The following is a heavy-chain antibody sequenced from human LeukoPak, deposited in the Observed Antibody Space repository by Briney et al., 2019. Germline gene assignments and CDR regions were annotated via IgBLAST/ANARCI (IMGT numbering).Heavy chain of an antibody. V-gene: IGHV1-8*01. CDR2: MNPNSGNT. CDR1: GYTFTSYD. D-gene: IGHD4-17*01. Sequence: ASVKVSCKASGYTFTSYDINWVRQATGQGLEWMGWMNPNSGNTGYAQKFQGRVTMTRNTSISTAYMELSSLRSEDTAAYYCAFSRFYGDYVDYWGQGTLVTVSS. CDR3: AFSRFYGDYVDY. J-gene: IGHJ4*02.